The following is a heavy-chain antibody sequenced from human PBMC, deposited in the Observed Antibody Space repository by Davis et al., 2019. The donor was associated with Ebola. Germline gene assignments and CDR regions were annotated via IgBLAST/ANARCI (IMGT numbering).Heavy chain of an antibody. CDR3: AKSSGGGLILGRPFDY. CDR1: GGSFSGYY. Sequence: PSETLSLTCAVYGGSFSGYYWSWIRQPPGKGLEWIGEINHSGSTSYNPSLNSRVTISVDTSKNQFSLKLSSVTAADTAVYYCAKSSGGGLILGRPFDYWGQGTLVTVSS. J-gene: IGHJ4*02. D-gene: IGHD7-27*01. V-gene: IGHV4-34*01. CDR2: INHSGST.